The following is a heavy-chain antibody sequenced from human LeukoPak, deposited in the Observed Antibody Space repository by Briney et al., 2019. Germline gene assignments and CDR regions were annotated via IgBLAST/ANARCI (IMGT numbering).Heavy chain of an antibody. CDR1: GGTFSSYA. V-gene: IGHV1-69*04. Sequence: SVKVSCKAPGGTFSSYAISWVRQAPGQGLEWMGRIIPILGIANYAQKFQGRVTITADKSTSTAYMELSSLRSEDTAVYYCASRDSYGTFDPWGQGTLVTVSS. J-gene: IGHJ5*02. CDR3: ASRDSYGTFDP. CDR2: IIPILGIA. D-gene: IGHD5-18*01.